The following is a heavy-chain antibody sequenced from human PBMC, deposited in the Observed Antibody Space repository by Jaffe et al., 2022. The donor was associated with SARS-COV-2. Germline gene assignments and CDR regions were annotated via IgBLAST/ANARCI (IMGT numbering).Heavy chain of an antibody. V-gene: IGHV7-4-1*02. CDR1: GYTFTNYA. CDR2: ISTNTGYP. Sequence: QVQLVQSGSELKRPGASVKVSCRASGYTFTNYAINWVRQAPGQGLEWMGWISTNTGYPRYAQDFTGRFVFSLDTSVSTAYLQISSLKAEDTAVYYCARAEAYFDWFRPDDGFDIWGHGTKVTVSA. J-gene: IGHJ3*02. CDR3: ARAEAYFDWFRPDDGFDI. D-gene: IGHD3-9*01.